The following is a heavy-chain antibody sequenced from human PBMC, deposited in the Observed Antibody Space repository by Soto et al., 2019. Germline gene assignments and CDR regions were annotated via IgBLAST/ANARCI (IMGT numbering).Heavy chain of an antibody. CDR3: AKTYYYDSSGYYYFDY. V-gene: IGHV1-69*13. CDR1: GGTFSSYA. D-gene: IGHD3-22*01. J-gene: IGHJ4*02. Sequence: GASVKVSCKASGGTFSSYAISWVRQAPGQGLEWMGGIIPIFGTANYAQKFQGRVTITADESTSTGYMELSSLRSEDTAVYYCAKTYYYDSSGYYYFDYWGQGTLVTVSS. CDR2: IIPIFGTA.